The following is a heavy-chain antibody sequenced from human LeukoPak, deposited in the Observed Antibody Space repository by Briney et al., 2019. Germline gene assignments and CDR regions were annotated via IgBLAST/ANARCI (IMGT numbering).Heavy chain of an antibody. V-gene: IGHV3-48*03. CDR3: TKDWSSGSFNRAFDY. CDR1: GFTFSSYE. J-gene: IGHJ4*02. Sequence: GGSLRLSCAASGFTFSSYEMNWVRQAPGKGLEWVSYISSSGSTIYYADSVKGRFTISRDNSKNTLYLQVNSLRAEDTAVYYCTKDWSSGSFNRAFDYWGQGTLVTVSS. CDR2: ISSSGSTI. D-gene: IGHD1-26*01.